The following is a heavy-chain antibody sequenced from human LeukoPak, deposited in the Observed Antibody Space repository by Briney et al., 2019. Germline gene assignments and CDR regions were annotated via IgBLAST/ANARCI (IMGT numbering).Heavy chain of an antibody. J-gene: IGHJ6*03. D-gene: IGHD1-14*01. CDR3: ARDEPGYYYYYYMDV. CDR2: IYTSGST. V-gene: IGHV4-4*07. CDR1: GGSISSYY. Sequence: PSETLSLTCTVSGGSISSYYWSWIRQPAGKGLEWIGRIYTSGSTNYNPSLKSRVTMSVDTSKNQFSLKLSPVTAADTAVYYCARDEPGYYYYYYMDVWGKGTTVTVSS.